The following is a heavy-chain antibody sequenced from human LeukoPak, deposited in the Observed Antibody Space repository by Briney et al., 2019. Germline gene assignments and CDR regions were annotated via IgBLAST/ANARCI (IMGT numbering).Heavy chain of an antibody. CDR2: ISAYNGNT. D-gene: IGHD3-16*02. CDR1: GYTFTSYG. V-gene: IGHV1-18*01. J-gene: IGHJ5*02. Sequence: GSSVKVSCKASGYTFTSYGISWVRQAPGQGLEWMGWISAYNGNTNYAQKLQGRVTMTTDTSTSTAYMELRSLRSDDTAVYYCARGGNIMITCGGVIPQGTQDQLQEDSTTKTNWFDPWGQGTLVTVSS. CDR3: ARGGNIMITCGGVIPQGTQDQLQEDSTTKTNWFDP.